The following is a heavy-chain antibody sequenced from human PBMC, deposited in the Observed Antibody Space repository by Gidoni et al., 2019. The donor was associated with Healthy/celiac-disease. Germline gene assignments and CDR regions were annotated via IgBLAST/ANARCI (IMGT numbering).Heavy chain of an antibody. V-gene: IGHV1-69*01. D-gene: IGHD3-10*01. CDR3: ARTQVTMVRGVLGGFDP. J-gene: IGHJ5*02. Sequence: QVQLVQSGAEVKKPGSSVKVSCKASGGTFSSYAISWVRQAPGQGLGWMGGIIPIFGTANYAQKFQGRVTITADESTSTAYMELSSLRSEDTAAYYCARTQVTMVRGVLGGFDPWGQGTLVTVSS. CDR1: GGTFSSYA. CDR2: IIPIFGTA.